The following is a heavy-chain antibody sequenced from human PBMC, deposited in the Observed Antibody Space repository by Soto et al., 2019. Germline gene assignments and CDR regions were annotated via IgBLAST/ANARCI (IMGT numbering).Heavy chain of an antibody. CDR2: IYHSGST. CDR1: GGSISSGGYS. D-gene: IGHD3-10*01. J-gene: IGHJ5*02. V-gene: IGHV4-30-2*01. Sequence: QLQLQESGSGLVKPSQTLSLTCAVSGGSISSGGYSWSWIRQPPGKGLEWIGYIYHSGSTYYNPPLKRRANISADRSKNQFSLKLSSVPAADTAVYYCARVPGPWGQGTLVTVSS. CDR3: ARVPGP.